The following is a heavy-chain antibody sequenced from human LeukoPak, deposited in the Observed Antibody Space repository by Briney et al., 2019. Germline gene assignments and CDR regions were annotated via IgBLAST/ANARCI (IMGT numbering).Heavy chain of an antibody. CDR2: ISSSSSTI. CDR3: LRGGDHSY. J-gene: IGHJ4*02. V-gene: IGHV3-48*01. D-gene: IGHD3-10*01. CDR1: GFTFSSYS. Sequence: GGSLRLSCAASGFTFSSYSMNWVRQAPGKGLEWVSYISSSSSTIYYADSVKGRFTISGDNAKNSLYLQMNSLRAEDTAVYYCLRGGDHSYWGQGTLVTVSS.